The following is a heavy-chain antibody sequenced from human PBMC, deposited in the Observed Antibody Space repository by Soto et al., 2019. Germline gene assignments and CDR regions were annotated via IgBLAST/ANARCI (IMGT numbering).Heavy chain of an antibody. V-gene: IGHV3-23*01. CDR1: GFTFSTYA. D-gene: IGHD2-21*02. CDR2: MTGSGGDI. CDR3: AKDAVYGDGLWLAAN. Sequence: EVQLLESGGGLVQPGESLRLSCAASGFTFSTYAMMWVRQPPGKGCEWVASMTGSGGDIQYADSVKGRFTISRDNSKNTLYLQMNSLRAEDTAMYYCAKDAVYGDGLWLAANWGQGTLVTVSS. J-gene: IGHJ4*02.